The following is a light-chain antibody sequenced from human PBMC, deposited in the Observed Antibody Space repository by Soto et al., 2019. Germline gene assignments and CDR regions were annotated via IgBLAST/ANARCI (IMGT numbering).Light chain of an antibody. CDR2: LDN. CDR1: SGGIASNS. Sequence: KFMLTQPHSVSESPGQTVTISCTRSSGGIASNSVQCYQQRPGRAPTTVIYLDNQRHSGVPDRFSGSIDSSSNSSFLTISGLKTEDEADYYCQSYDSSNPHVVFGGGTKVTVL. V-gene: IGLV6-57*04. CDR3: QSYDSSNPHVV. J-gene: IGLJ2*01.